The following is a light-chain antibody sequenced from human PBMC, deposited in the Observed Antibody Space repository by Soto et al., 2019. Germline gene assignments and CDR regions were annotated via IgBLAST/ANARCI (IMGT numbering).Light chain of an antibody. CDR2: GAS. J-gene: IGKJ4*01. Sequence: EIVMTQSPVTLSASPGDRVTISCRASQSVNINLAWYQQRHGQAPRVLIYGASNRASGIPAKFSGSGSGTDFTLPIISLQPHDFAVYFCQQYKDWPPLTFGGGTRVEIK. CDR1: QSVNIN. CDR3: QQYKDWPPLT. V-gene: IGKV3D-15*01.